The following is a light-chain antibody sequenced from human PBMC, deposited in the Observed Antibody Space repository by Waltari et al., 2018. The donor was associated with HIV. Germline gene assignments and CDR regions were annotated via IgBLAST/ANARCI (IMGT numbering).Light chain of an antibody. CDR3: SSYTTSTTPVL. CDR2: EVS. Sequence: QSALTQPASVSGSPGQSITISCTGTSSDVGGYNYVSWYQQHPGKAPKLLISEVSKRPSGISNRFSGSKSGNTASLTISGLQTEDEADYYCSSYTTSTTPVLFGGGTKLTVV. V-gene: IGLV2-14*01. CDR1: SSDVGGYNY. J-gene: IGLJ2*01.